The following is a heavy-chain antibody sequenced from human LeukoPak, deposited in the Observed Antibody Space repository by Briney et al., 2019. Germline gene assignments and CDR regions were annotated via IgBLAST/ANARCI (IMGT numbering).Heavy chain of an antibody. V-gene: IGHV4-34*01. CDR1: GGSFSGSY. J-gene: IGHJ6*02. CDR3: ARLYDSSGYYYGYYYGMDV. CDR2: INHSGST. Sequence: PSETLSLTCAVYGGSFSGSYWSWIRQPPGKGLEWIGEINHSGSTNYNPSLKSRVTISVDTSKNQFSLKLSSVTAADTAVYYCARLYDSSGYYYGYYYGMDVWGQGTTVTVSS. D-gene: IGHD3-22*01.